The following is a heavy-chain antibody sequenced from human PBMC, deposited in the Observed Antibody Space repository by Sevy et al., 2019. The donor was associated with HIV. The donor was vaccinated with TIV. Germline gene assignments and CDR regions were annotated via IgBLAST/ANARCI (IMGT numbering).Heavy chain of an antibody. J-gene: IGHJ3*02. CDR3: ARDLLVGSTYVCDI. CDR2: ISSSSADI. V-gene: IGHV3-21*01. D-gene: IGHD1-26*01. CDR1: GFTFSNYN. Sequence: GGSLRLSCTASGFTFSNYNMNWVRQAPGEGLKWVSSISSSSADIYYTDSVKGRFTVSRDNSRKSLFLQMNGLSAEDTALYHCARDLLVGSTYVCDIWGRGTMVTVSS.